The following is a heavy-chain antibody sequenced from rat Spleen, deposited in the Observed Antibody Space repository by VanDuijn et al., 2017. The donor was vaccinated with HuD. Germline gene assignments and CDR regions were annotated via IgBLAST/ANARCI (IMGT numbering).Heavy chain of an antibody. Sequence: EVQLVESGGGLVQPVRSMKLSCAASGFTFTNYYMAWVRQAPTRGLEWVASINTGGGNTYYRGSVKGQFTISRDNAKRTLYLQMDSLRSVDTATYYCVRLLGAPDWYFDFWGPGPMVTVSS. CDR2: INTGGGNT. J-gene: IGHJ1*01. CDR3: VRLLGAPDWYFDF. CDR1: GFTFTNYY. D-gene: IGHD1-11*01. V-gene: IGHV5-25*01.